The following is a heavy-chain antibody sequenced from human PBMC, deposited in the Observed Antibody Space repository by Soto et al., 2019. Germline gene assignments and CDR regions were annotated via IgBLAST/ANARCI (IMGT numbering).Heavy chain of an antibody. CDR3: SRDGSVAAVPRGLDV. J-gene: IGHJ4*02. V-gene: IGHV3-7*03. Sequence: GGSLRLSCAASGFTFSTYDMSWVRQAPGKGLEWVATIKKDGSEKYYVDSVKGRFTISRDNAKNSVYLQMDSLRAEDTAVYYCSRDGSVAAVPRGLDVWGQGTLVTVSS. D-gene: IGHD2-15*01. CDR2: IKKDGSEK. CDR1: GFTFSTYD.